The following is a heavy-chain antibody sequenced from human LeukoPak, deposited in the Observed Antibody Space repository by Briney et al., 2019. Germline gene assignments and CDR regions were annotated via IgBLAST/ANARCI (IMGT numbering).Heavy chain of an antibody. D-gene: IGHD1-14*01. CDR1: GFTFNNYA. J-gene: IGHJ4*02. Sequence: GSLRLSCAASGFTFNNYATSSIRQPPGKRLHWASAITNTGDDTYHADSVKGRFTISRDNSRNTLYLQMNSLKGDDTAIYYCVKGSTTSRPYYFDSWGQGTLITVSS. CDR3: VKGSTTSRPYYFDS. CDR2: ITNTGDDT. V-gene: IGHV3-23*01.